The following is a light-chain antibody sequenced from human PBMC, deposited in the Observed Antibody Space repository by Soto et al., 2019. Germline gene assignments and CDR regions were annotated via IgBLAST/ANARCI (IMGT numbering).Light chain of an antibody. CDR2: ATS. CDR3: QQFNNYLPIT. Sequence: DIHMTQSPSSLSASVGDRFSITCRAGQSISRYLNWYQQKPVKAPNLLXYATSSLQSGVPSRFSGSGSGTDFTLTISSLQHEDFATYYCQQFNNYLPITFGQGTRLEIK. V-gene: IGKV1-39*01. CDR1: QSISRY. J-gene: IGKJ5*01.